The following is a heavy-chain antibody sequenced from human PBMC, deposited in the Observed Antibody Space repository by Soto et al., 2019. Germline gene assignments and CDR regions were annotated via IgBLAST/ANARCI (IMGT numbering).Heavy chain of an antibody. V-gene: IGHV1-2*02. Sequence: ASVKVSCKASGYTFTGYYMHWVRQAPGQGLEWMGWINPNSGGTNYAQKFQGRVTMTRDTSISTASMELSRLRSDDTAVYYCAIIQGHRLRDYYYCGMGGWGQGTRGTVSS. CDR1: GYTFTGYY. D-gene: IGHD4-17*01. CDR2: INPNSGGT. CDR3: AIIQGHRLRDYYYCGMGG. J-gene: IGHJ6*02.